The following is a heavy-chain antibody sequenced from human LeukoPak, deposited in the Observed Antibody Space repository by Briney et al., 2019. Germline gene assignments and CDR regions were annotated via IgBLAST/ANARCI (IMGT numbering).Heavy chain of an antibody. D-gene: IGHD3-9*01. CDR3: ARIYYDTLTGYYTFDY. CDR2: IYYSGST. V-gene: IGHV4-59*01. CDR1: GASFSSYY. Sequence: SETLSLTCTVSGASFSSYYWSWIRQPPGKGLEWIGYIYYSGSTNYNPSLKSRVTISVDTSKNQFFLKLSSVTAADTAVYYCARIYYDTLTGYYTFDYWGQGTLVTVSS. J-gene: IGHJ4*02.